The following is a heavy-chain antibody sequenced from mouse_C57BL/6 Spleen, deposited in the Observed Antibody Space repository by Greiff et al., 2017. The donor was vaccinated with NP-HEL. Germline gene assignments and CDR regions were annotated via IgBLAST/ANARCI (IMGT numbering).Heavy chain of an antibody. CDR1: GYSITSGYY. V-gene: IGHV3-6*01. CDR2: ISYDGSN. D-gene: IGHD4-1*01. Sequence: VQLQQSGPGLVKPSQSLSLTCSVTGYSITSGYYWNWIRQFPGNKLEWMGYISYDGSNNYNPSLKNRISITRDTSKNQFFLKLNSVTTEDTATYYCARDRGLGFDYWGQGTTLTVSS. CDR3: ARDRGLGFDY. J-gene: IGHJ2*01.